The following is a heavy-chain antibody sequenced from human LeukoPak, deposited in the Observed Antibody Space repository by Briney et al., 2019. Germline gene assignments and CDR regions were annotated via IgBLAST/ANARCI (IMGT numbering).Heavy chain of an antibody. CDR3: ARGGDYLLDNWFDP. CDR2: IYYSGST. J-gene: IGHJ5*02. Sequence: MSSETLSLTCTVSGGSISSSSYYWGWIRQPPGKGLEWIGSIYYSGSTYYNPSLQSRVTISVDTSKNQFSLKLSSVTAADTAVYYCARGGDYLLDNWFDPWGQGTLVTVSS. CDR1: GGSISSSSYY. D-gene: IGHD4-17*01. V-gene: IGHV4-39*07.